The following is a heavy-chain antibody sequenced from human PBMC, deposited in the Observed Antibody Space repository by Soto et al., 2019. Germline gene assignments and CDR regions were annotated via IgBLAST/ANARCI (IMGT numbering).Heavy chain of an antibody. Sequence: QVQLVQSGAEVKKPGASVKVSCKASGYTFTSYDINWVRQATGPGLEWMGWMNPNSGNTGYAQKFQGRVTMTRNTSISTAYMELSSLRSEDTAVYYCARAHYYDSSGYYPNFDYWGQGTLVTVSS. CDR3: ARAHYYDSSGYYPNFDY. J-gene: IGHJ4*02. V-gene: IGHV1-8*01. CDR2: MNPNSGNT. D-gene: IGHD3-22*01. CDR1: GYTFTSYD.